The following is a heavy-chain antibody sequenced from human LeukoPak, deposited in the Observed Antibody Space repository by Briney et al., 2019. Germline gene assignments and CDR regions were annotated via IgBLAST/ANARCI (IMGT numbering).Heavy chain of an antibody. CDR2: IDWDDDK. J-gene: IGHJ4*02. CDR3: ARIIPLLGHDY. V-gene: IGHV2-70*11. CDR1: GFSLSTSGMC. Sequence: SGPTPLHPTQPLTLTSTFTGFSLSTSGMCVSWIRQPPGKALEWLARIDWDDDKYYSTSLKTRLTISKDTSKNQVVLTMTNMDPVDTATYYCARIIPLLGHDYLGQARKLTVSS. D-gene: IGHD7-27*01.